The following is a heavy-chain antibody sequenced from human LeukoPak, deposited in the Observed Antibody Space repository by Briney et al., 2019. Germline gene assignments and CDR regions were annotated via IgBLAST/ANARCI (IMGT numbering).Heavy chain of an antibody. J-gene: IGHJ4*02. CDR1: GCTFTSYY. CDR2: INLSGGST. D-gene: IGHD1-26*01. CDR3: ARAEWELSLDY. Sequence: GASVKVSCKASGCTFTSYYMHWVRQAPGQGLEWMGIINLSGGSTSYAQKFQGRVTMTRDTSTSTVYMELSSLRSEDTAVYYCARAEWELSLDYWGQGTLVTVSS. V-gene: IGHV1-46*01.